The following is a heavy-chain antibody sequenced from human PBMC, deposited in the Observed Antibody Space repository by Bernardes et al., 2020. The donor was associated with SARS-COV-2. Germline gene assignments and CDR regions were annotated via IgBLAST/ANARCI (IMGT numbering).Heavy chain of an antibody. CDR1: GFTFSSYE. V-gene: IGHV3-48*03. Sequence: GGSLRLSCAASGFTFSSYEMNWVRQAPGKGLEWVSYISSSGSTIYYADSVKGRFTISRDNAKNSLYLQMNSLRAEDTAVYYCARDPPGGEQLVSNYWGQGTLVTVSS. CDR2: ISSSGSTI. J-gene: IGHJ4*02. D-gene: IGHD6-6*01. CDR3: ARDPPGGEQLVSNY.